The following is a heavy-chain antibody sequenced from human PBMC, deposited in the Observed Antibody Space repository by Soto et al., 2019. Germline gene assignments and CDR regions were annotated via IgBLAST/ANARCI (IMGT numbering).Heavy chain of an antibody. CDR2: INPNSGGT. CDR3: ARDPGAIQQLVRAGGVNGMDV. J-gene: IGHJ6*02. D-gene: IGHD6-13*01. Sequence: QVQLVQSGAEVKKPGASVKVSCKASGYTFTGYYMHWVRQAPGQGLEWMGWINPNSGGTNYAQKFQGWVTMTRDTSISTAYMELSRLRSDDTAVYYCARDPGAIQQLVRAGGVNGMDVWGQGTTVTVSS. CDR1: GYTFTGYY. V-gene: IGHV1-2*04.